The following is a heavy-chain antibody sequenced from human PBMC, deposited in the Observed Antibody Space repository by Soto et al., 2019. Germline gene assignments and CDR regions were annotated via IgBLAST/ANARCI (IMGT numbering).Heavy chain of an antibody. CDR1: GFTFSSYA. J-gene: IGHJ6*02. D-gene: IGHD3-16*02. V-gene: IGHV3-23*01. CDR2: ISVSGDST. CDR3: AKGEMKKVFLIEYYYYAMDV. Sequence: GGSLRLSCVASGFTFSSYAMNWVRQAPGKGLEWVSIISVSGDSTYYADSVKGRFTISRDNSKNTLYLQMNSLRAEDTAVYYCAKGEMKKVFLIEYYYYAMDVWGQGTTVTVSS.